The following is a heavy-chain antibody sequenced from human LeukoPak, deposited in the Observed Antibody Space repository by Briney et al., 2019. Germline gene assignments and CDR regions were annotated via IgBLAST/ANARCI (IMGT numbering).Heavy chain of an antibody. J-gene: IGHJ3*02. CDR2: INPNSGGT. V-gene: IGHV1-2*02. CDR1: GYTFTGYY. CDR3: AREVVVVITTSVENAFDI. D-gene: IGHD3-22*01. Sequence: ASVKVSCKASGYTFTGYYMHWVRQAPGQGLEWMGWINPNSGGTNYAQKFQGRVTMTRDTSISTAYVELSRLRSDDTAVYYCAREVVVVITTSVENAFDIWGQGTMVTVSS.